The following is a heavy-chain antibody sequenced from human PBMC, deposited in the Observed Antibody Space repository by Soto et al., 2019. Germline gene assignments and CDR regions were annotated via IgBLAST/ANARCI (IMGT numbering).Heavy chain of an antibody. D-gene: IGHD2-15*01. V-gene: IGHV3-30*18. CDR3: AKDLGVVTTGDNDY. CDR2: ISYDGSNK. Sequence: QVQLVESGGGVVQPGRSLRLSCAASGFTFSSYGMHWVRQAPGKGLEWVAVISYDGSNKYYADSAKGRFTISRDNSKNTLYLEMNSLRAEDTAVYYCAKDLGVVTTGDNDYWGQGTLVTVSS. J-gene: IGHJ4*02. CDR1: GFTFSSYG.